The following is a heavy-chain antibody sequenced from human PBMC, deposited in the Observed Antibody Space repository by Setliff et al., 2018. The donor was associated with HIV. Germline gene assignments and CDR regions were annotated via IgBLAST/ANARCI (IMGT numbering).Heavy chain of an antibody. Sequence: PSETLSLTCAVYGGSFSGYYWSWIRQPPGKGLEWIGEINHSGSTYHNPSLKSRVTTSVDTSKNQFSLKLTSVTAADTAVYYCASQYCSAGSCYSDYWGQGTLVTVSS. D-gene: IGHD2-15*01. V-gene: IGHV4-34*01. CDR2: INHSGST. CDR1: GGSFSGYY. CDR3: ASQYCSAGSCYSDY. J-gene: IGHJ4*02.